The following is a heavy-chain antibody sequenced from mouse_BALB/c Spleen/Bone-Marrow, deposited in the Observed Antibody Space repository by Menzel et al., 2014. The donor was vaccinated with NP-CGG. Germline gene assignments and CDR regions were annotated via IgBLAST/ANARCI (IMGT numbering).Heavy chain of an antibody. Sequence: DVQLQQSGPELGKPGASVKISCKASGYTFTDYNMHWVKQSHGKSLEWIGYIYPYNGGTGYNQKFKSKATLTVDNSSSTAYMELRSLTSEDSAVYYCARLGRDYLSQSTTLTVSS. D-gene: IGHD4-1*01. CDR2: IYPYNGGT. CDR1: GYTFTDYN. J-gene: IGHJ2*01. CDR3: ARLGRDY. V-gene: IGHV1S29*02.